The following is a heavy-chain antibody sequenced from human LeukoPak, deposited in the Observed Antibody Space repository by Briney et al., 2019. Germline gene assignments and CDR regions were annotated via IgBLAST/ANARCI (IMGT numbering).Heavy chain of an antibody. CDR3: AKGPSGSYQGYFDS. CDR1: GFTFSSYA. D-gene: IGHD3-10*01. J-gene: IGHJ4*02. CDR2: ISGSGIVK. Sequence: GGSLRLSCAASGFTFSSYAMSWVRQAPGKGLEWVAPISGSGIVKEYADSVKGRFTVSRDNSKNILYLQMNSLRAEDTAVYFCAKGPSGSYQGYFDSWGQGTLVTVSS. V-gene: IGHV3-23*01.